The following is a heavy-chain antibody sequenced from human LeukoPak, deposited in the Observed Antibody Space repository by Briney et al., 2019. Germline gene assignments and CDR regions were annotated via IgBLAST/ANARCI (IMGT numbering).Heavy chain of an antibody. V-gene: IGHV3-66*01. CDR2: MYSGGST. CDR1: GFTVSSYY. D-gene: IGHD4-11*01. Sequence: GGSLRLSCAASGFTVSSYYMTWVRQAPGKGLEWVSVMYSGGSTYYADSVKGRVAISRDNSQNTVFLQMNSVRVEDTAVYYCARSYSNHLFGMDVWGQGTAVTVFS. CDR3: ARSYSNHLFGMDV. J-gene: IGHJ6*02.